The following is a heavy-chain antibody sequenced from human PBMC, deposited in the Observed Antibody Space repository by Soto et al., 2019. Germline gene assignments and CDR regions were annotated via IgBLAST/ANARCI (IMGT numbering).Heavy chain of an antibody. D-gene: IGHD3-10*01. J-gene: IGHJ6*02. V-gene: IGHV4-61*01. CDR1: GGSFKSGSYS. CDR3: ARDNTGDYYFYGMDV. Sequence: SETLSLTCTVSGGSFKSGSYSWSWIRQPPGKGLEWIGYVYHTGRTSYNPSLKSRVSISMGTSKNQFSLNLGSVTAADTAVYYCARDNTGDYYFYGMDVWGQGTTVTVS. CDR2: VYHTGRT.